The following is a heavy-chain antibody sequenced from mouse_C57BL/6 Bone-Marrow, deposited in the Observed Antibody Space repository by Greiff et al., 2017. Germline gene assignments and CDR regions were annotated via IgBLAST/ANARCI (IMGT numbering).Heavy chain of an antibody. J-gene: IGHJ4*01. CDR3: TSTTNYAMDY. V-gene: IGHV6-6*01. Sequence: EVQGVESGGGLVQPGGSMKLSCAASGFTFSDAWMDWVRQSPEKGLEWVAEIRNKANNHATYYAESVKGRFTISRDDSKSSVYLQMNSLRAEDTGSYYCTSTTNYAMDYWGQGTSVTVSS. CDR2: IRNKANNHAT. D-gene: IGHD2-12*01. CDR1: GFTFSDAW.